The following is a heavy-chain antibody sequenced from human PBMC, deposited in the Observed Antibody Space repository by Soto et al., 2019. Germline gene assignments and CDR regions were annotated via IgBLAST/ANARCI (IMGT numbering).Heavy chain of an antibody. CDR1: GYIFIGFG. J-gene: IGHJ4*02. CDR2: ISAYNGNA. Sequence: AASVKVSCKASGYIFIGFGISWVRQAPGQGLEWMGWISAYNGNAKYAQKLQGRVTMTTDTSTSTAYMELRSLRSDDTAVYYCARDLDGSGSYYTDYWGQGTLVTVSS. CDR3: ARDLDGSGSYYTDY. D-gene: IGHD3-10*01. V-gene: IGHV1-18*01.